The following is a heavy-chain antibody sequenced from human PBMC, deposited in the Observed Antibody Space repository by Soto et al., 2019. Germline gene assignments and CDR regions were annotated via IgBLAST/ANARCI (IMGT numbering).Heavy chain of an antibody. CDR3: ARVPDY. J-gene: IGHJ4*02. CDR2: IYYRANP. CDR1: GWSINTYY. D-gene: IGHD2-2*01. Sequence: SETLCLTCTVSGWSINTYYWSWIRQPPGKGLEWIGYIYYRANPNYNPSLKSRVTISIDRSRNQFSLKLSSVTAADTAVYYCARVPDYWGQGILVTVSS. V-gene: IGHV4-59*12.